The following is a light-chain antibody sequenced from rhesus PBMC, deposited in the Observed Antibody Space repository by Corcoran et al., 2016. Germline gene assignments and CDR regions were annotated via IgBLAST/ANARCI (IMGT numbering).Light chain of an antibody. J-gene: IGKJ2*01. Sequence: DIQMTQSPSSLSASVGDRVTITCRASQGISSWLAWYQQKPGKAPNLLIYKATNLQGGVPSRFSGSGSGTEFTLTISSLQPEECASYYSQQYNSAPHSVGQGTKVEIK. V-gene: IGKV1-21*01. CDR1: QGISSW. CDR2: KAT. CDR3: QQYNSAPHS.